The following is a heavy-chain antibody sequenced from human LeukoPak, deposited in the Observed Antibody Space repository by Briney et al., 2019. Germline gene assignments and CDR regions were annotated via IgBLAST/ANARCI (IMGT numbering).Heavy chain of an antibody. CDR2: ISYDGSNK. J-gene: IGHJ3*02. CDR3: AKGFTSNDAFDI. Sequence: GGSLRLSCAASGFIFSDYGMHWVRQAPGKGLEWVAVISYDGSNKYYADSVKGLFTISRDNSKNTMYLQMNSLGDEDTAVYYCAKGFTSNDAFDIWGQGTMVTVS. CDR1: GFIFSDYG. V-gene: IGHV3-30*18. D-gene: IGHD2/OR15-2a*01.